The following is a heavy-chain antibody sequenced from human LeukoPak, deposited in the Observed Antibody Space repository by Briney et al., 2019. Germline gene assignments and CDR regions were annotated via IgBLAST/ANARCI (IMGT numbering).Heavy chain of an antibody. V-gene: IGHV7-4-1*02. Sequence: ASVKVSCKASGYTFTSYAMNWVRQAPGQGLEWMGWINTNTGNPTYAQCFTGRFVFSLDTSVSTAYLQISSLKAEDTAVYYCARVGGAVAGLGIYYFGYWGQGTLVTVSS. D-gene: IGHD6-19*01. CDR3: ARVGGAVAGLGIYYFGY. CDR2: INTNTGNP. CDR1: GYTFTSYA. J-gene: IGHJ4*02.